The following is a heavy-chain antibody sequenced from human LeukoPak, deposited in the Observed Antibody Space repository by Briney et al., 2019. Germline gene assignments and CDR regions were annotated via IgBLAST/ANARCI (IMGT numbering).Heavy chain of an antibody. Sequence: SETLSLTCTVSGGSISSSSYYWGWIRQPPGKGLEWIGSIYYSGSTYYNPSLKSRVTISVDTSKNQFSLKLSSVTAADTAVYYCARAKVVPAAIGYYYYGMDVWGQGTTVTVSS. CDR3: ARAKVVPAAIGYYYYGMDV. V-gene: IGHV4-39*07. CDR1: GGSISSSSYY. CDR2: IYYSGST. D-gene: IGHD2-2*01. J-gene: IGHJ6*02.